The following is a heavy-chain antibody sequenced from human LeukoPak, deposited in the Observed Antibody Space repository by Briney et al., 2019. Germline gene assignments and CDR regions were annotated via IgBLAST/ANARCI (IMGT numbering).Heavy chain of an antibody. CDR1: GGSISSSSYY. V-gene: IGHV4-39*07. CDR2: IYYSGST. Sequence: SETLSLTCTVSGGSISSSSYYWGWIRQPPGKGLEWIGSIYYSGSTYYNPSLKSRVTISVDTSKNQFSLKLSSVTAADTAVYYCARDHRITMIVVVITPGAFDIWGQGTMVTVSS. CDR3: ARDHRITMIVVVITPGAFDI. D-gene: IGHD3-22*01. J-gene: IGHJ3*02.